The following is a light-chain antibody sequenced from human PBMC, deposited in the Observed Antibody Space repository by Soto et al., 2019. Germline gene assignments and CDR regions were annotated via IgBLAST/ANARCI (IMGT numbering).Light chain of an antibody. Sequence: QSVLTQPPSASGSPGQSVTISCTGTPGDVGGYISVSWYQQRPGKAPKLMIYEVNKRPSGVPDRFSGSKSGSTAFLTVSGLQADDEAEYYCCSYAGFNRYLFGTGTKVTVL. CDR3: CSYAGFNRYL. CDR2: EVN. V-gene: IGLV2-8*01. CDR1: PGDVGGYIS. J-gene: IGLJ1*01.